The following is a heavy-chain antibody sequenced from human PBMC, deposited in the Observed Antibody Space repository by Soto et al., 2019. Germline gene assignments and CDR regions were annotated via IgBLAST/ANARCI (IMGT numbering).Heavy chain of an antibody. CDR3: ARDPLEPAVYYYYGMDV. CDR1: GDSVSRNSAA. Sequence: PSQTLSLTCAISGDSVSRNSAAWNCIRQSPSRGLEWLGRTYYRSKWYNDYAVSVKSRITINPDTSKNQFSLQLNSVTPEDTAVYYCARDPLEPAVYYYYGMDVWGQGTTVTVSS. J-gene: IGHJ6*02. CDR2: TYYRSKWYN. V-gene: IGHV6-1*01.